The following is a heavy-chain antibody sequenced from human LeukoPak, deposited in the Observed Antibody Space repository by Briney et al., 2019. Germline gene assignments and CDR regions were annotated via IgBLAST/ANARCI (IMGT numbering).Heavy chain of an antibody. CDR2: ISGRDSST. V-gene: IGHV3-23*01. CDR1: GFTFSDYA. Sequence: GGSLRLSCAASGFTFSDYAMGWVRQAPGKGLDWVSAISGRDSSTYYADSVKGRFTISRDNSKSTLYLQMNSLRAEDTAVYYCAKDGCTSPTCYINNWGRGTLLTVSS. J-gene: IGHJ4*02. CDR3: AKDGCTSPTCYINN. D-gene: IGHD2-2*02.